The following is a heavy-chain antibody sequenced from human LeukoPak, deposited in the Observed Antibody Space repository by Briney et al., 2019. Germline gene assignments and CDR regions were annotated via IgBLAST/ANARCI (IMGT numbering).Heavy chain of an antibody. Sequence: PSETLSLTCTVSGDSISSSYYYWVWIRQPPGKGLEWIGSIYCGGSTYSNPSLKSRVTISSDTSKNQFSLKLYSVTATDTAVYYCARRSHCMGGSCPPVWGQGTTVTVSS. J-gene: IGHJ6*02. CDR3: ARRSHCMGGSCPPV. D-gene: IGHD2-15*01. V-gene: IGHV4-39*01. CDR1: GDSISSSYYY. CDR2: IYCGGST.